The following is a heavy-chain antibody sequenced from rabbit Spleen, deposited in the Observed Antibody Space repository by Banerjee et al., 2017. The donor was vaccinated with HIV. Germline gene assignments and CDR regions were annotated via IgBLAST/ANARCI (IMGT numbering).Heavy chain of an antibody. CDR1: GFSFNSGYD. Sequence: QSLEESGGGLVKPGASLTLTCKASGFSFNSGYDMCWVRQAPGKGLEWVACAYAGSSGGTYYASWAKGRFTISTSTSLNTVTLQMTSLTAADTATYFCARSGYVGWGGDGDLMGNKLWGPGTLVTVS. V-gene: IGHV1S40*01. D-gene: IGHD4-1*01. CDR3: ARSGYVGWGGDGDLMGNKL. CDR2: AYAGSSGGT. J-gene: IGHJ4*01.